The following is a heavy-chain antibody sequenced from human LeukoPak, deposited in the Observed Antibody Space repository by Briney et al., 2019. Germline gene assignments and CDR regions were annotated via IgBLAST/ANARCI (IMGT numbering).Heavy chain of an antibody. CDR1: GGSFSGYY. Sequence: SETLSLTCAVYGGSFSGYYWSWIRQPPGKGLEWIGEINRSGSTNYNPSLKSRVTISVDTSKNQFSLKLSSVTAADTAVYYCARQRVRGVIIGYFDYWGQGTLVTVSS. D-gene: IGHD3-10*01. V-gene: IGHV4-34*01. CDR2: INRSGST. CDR3: ARQRVRGVIIGYFDY. J-gene: IGHJ4*02.